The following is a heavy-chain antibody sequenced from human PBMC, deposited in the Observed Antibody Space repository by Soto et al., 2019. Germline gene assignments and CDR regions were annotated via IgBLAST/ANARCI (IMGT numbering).Heavy chain of an antibody. V-gene: IGHV4-59*01. CDR1: GGSISSYY. Sequence: QVQLQESGPGLVKPSETLSLTCTVSGGSISSYYWSWIRQPPGKGLEWIGYIYYSGSTNYNPSLKSRVTISVDTSKNQFSLKLSSVTAADTAVYYCARANNKDIWGNFFDYWGQGTLVTVSS. CDR2: IYYSGST. CDR3: ARANNKDIWGNFFDY. J-gene: IGHJ4*02. D-gene: IGHD3-16*01.